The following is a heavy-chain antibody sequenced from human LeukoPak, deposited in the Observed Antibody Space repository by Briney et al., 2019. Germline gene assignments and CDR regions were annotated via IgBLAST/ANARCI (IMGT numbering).Heavy chain of an antibody. J-gene: IGHJ4*02. CDR3: ASRKLGNDY. D-gene: IGHD7-27*01. Sequence: SETLSLTCTLSGGSISDYYWSWIRQSPGKGLEWVGYIYHTGSTSYSPSLKSRVTISADTSQNQFSLKLSSVTAADTAVYYCASRKLGNDYWGQGTLVTVSS. CDR2: IYHTGST. CDR1: GGSISDYY. V-gene: IGHV4-59*01.